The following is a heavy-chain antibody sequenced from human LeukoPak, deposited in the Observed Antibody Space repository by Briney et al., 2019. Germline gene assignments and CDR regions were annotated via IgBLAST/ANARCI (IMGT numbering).Heavy chain of an antibody. CDR3: ARGLGSLWPYFYYYMNV. Sequence: ASVKVSCKASGYTFTSYDINWVRQAPGQGLEWMGWIHPTSGGTKYAQKFQGRVAMTRDTSITTAYMELSSLTSDDTAVYYCARGLGSLWPYFYYYMNVWGKGTTVTVSS. CDR1: GYTFTSYD. D-gene: IGHD2-21*01. CDR2: IHPTSGGT. V-gene: IGHV1-2*02. J-gene: IGHJ6*03.